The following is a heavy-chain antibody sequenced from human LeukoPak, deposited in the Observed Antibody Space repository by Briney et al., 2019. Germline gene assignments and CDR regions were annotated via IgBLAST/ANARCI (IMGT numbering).Heavy chain of an antibody. D-gene: IGHD2-2*01. CDR3: ARVRVPAVNDY. J-gene: IGHJ4*02. CDR1: GFTLSGYY. CDR2: ISPNSGGT. V-gene: IGHV1-2*02. Sequence: ASVKVSCKASGFTLSGYYMHWVRQAPGQGLEWMAWISPNSGGTNYVQKFQGRVTVTRDTSISTAYMELSRLRSDDTAVYYCARVRVPAVNDYWGQGTLVTVSS.